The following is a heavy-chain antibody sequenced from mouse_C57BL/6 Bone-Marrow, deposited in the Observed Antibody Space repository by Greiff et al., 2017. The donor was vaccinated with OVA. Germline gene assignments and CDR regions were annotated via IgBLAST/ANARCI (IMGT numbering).Heavy chain of an antibody. CDR1: GYTFTSYW. CDR2: IDPSDSYT. CDR3: ARARLGRGDWYFDG. V-gene: IGHV1-59*01. D-gene: IGHD4-1*01. J-gene: IGHJ1*03. Sequence: QVQLQQPGAELVRPGTSVKLSCKASGYTFTSYWMHWVKQRPGQGLEWIGVIDPSDSYTNYNQKFKGKATLTVDTSSSTAYMQLSSLTSEDSAVYYCARARLGRGDWYFDGWGTGTTVTVSS.